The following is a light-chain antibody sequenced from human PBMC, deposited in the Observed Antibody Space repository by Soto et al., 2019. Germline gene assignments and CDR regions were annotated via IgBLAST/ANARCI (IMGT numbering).Light chain of an antibody. V-gene: IGLV2-14*01. Sequence: QSALTQPASVSGSPGQSITISCTGTSGDIGSYNRVSWYQQHPGKAPKLIIYEGTDRPSGVSNRFSGSKSGNTASLTTSGLQAEDEAEYYCSSYTHINTRACVFGTGTKVTVL. CDR2: EGT. CDR1: SGDIGSYNR. J-gene: IGLJ1*01. CDR3: SSYTHINTRACV.